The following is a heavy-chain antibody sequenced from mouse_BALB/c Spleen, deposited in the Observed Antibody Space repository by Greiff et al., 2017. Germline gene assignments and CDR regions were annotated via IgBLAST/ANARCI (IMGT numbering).Heavy chain of an antibody. J-gene: IGHJ4*01. CDR1: GYSFTGYY. Sequence: LVKTGASVKISCKASGYSFTGYYMHWVKQSHGKSLEWIGYISCYNGATSYNQKFKGKATFTVYTSSSTAYMQFNSLTSEDSAVYYCAKETMNAMDYWGQGTSVTVSS. CDR3: AKETMNAMDY. V-gene: IGHV1S34*01. CDR2: ISCYNGAT. D-gene: IGHD2-4*01.